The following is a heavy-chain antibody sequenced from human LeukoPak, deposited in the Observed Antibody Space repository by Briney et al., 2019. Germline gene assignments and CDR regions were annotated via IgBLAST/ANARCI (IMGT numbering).Heavy chain of an antibody. Sequence: SETLSLTCAVYGGSFSGYYWSWVRQPPGKGLEWIGEINHSGSSNYNPSLKSRVTISVDTSKNQFSLKLSSVTAAATAVYYCARGSYGVRHFDYWGQGTLVTVSS. J-gene: IGHJ4*02. V-gene: IGHV4-34*01. CDR2: INHSGSS. D-gene: IGHD4-17*01. CDR1: GGSFSGYY. CDR3: ARGSYGVRHFDY.